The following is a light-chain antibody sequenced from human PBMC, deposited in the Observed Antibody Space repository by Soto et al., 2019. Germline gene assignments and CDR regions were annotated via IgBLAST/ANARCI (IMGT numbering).Light chain of an antibody. CDR1: QGIRND. V-gene: IGKV1-17*01. J-gene: IGKJ5*01. Sequence: DIQMTQSPSSLSASVGDRVTISCRASQGIRNDLAWYQQKPGKAPKGLIYTASSLHSGVPSRFSGSGSGTDFTLTINSLQPEDFATYYCQQYNVYPITFGQGTRLEI. CDR2: TAS. CDR3: QQYNVYPIT.